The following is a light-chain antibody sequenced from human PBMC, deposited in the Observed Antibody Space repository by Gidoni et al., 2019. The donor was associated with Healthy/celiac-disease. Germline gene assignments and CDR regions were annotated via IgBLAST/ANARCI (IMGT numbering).Light chain of an antibody. J-gene: IGKJ1*01. CDR2: WAS. CDR3: QQYYSTPT. CDR1: QSVLYSSNNKNY. Sequence: IVMTQAPDSLAVSPGEGATINRKSSQSVLYSSNNKNYLAWYQQKPGQPPKLLIYWASTRESGVPDRFSGSGSGTDFTLTISSLQAEEVAVYYCQQYYSTPTFGQGTKVEIK. V-gene: IGKV4-1*01.